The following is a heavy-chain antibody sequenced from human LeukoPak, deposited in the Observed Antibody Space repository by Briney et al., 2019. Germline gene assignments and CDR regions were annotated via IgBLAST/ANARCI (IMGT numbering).Heavy chain of an antibody. J-gene: IGHJ4*02. Sequence: GGSLRLSCAASGFIFSSYALTWVRQAPGKGLEWVSTISGSGGSTYYADSVKGRFTISSDNSKNTLYLQMYSLRAEDTAVYYCAKARSGWCPFDYWGQGTLVTVSS. V-gene: IGHV3-23*01. CDR1: GFIFSSYA. CDR2: ISGSGGST. D-gene: IGHD6-19*01. CDR3: AKARSGWCPFDY.